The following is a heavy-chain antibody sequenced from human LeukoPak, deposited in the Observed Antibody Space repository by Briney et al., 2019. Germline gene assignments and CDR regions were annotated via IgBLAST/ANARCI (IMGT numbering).Heavy chain of an antibody. CDR3: AELGITMIGGV. CDR1: GFTFSTYE. CDR2: ISSSGSTI. J-gene: IGHJ6*04. D-gene: IGHD3-10*02. Sequence: GGSLRLSCAASGFTFSTYEMKWVRQAPGKGLEWVSYISSSGSTIYYADSVKGRFTISRDNAKNSMYLQMNSLRAEDTAVYYCAELGITMIGGVWGKGTTVTISS. V-gene: IGHV3-48*03.